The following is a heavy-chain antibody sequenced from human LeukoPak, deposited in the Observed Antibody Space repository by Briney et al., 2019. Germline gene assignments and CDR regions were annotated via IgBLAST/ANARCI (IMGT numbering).Heavy chain of an antibody. CDR1: GFVFSTYG. Sequence: GGSLRLSCAASGFVFSTYGMHWVRQAPGKGLSWVAFIRYDGSDKFYGDSVKGRFTISRDDSKSTLFLQMNSLRPEDTAIYYCARGDFTISSWFAPWGQGTLVTVSS. V-gene: IGHV3-30*02. J-gene: IGHJ5*02. CDR3: ARGDFTISSWFAP. D-gene: IGHD3-9*01. CDR2: IRYDGSDK.